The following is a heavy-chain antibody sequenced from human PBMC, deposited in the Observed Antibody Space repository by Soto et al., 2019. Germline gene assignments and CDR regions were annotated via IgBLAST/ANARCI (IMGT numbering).Heavy chain of an antibody. J-gene: IGHJ4*02. V-gene: IGHV4-38-2*01. CDR2: IYHSGST. CDR3: ACWGRDYFDY. CDR1: GYSISSGYY. D-gene: IGHD7-27*01. Sequence: SETLSLTCAVSGYSISSGYYWGWIRQPPGKGLEWIGSIYHSGSTYYNPSLKSRVTISVDTSKNQFSLRLTSVTAADTAVYYCACWGRDYFDYWGQGTLVTVSS.